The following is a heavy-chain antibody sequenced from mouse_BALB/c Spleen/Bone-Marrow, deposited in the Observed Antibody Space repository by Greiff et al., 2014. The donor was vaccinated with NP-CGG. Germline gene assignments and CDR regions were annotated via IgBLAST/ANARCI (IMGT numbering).Heavy chain of an antibody. D-gene: IGHD1-1*01. CDR2: IDPANGNT. J-gene: IGHJ3*01. Sequence: VQLQQPGAELVKPGASVKLSCTASGFNIKDTYMHWVKQRPEQGLEWIGRIDPANGNTKHDPEFQGKATITADTSSNTAYLQLSSLTSEDTAVYYCASYYYGSSSFAYWGQGTLVTVSA. CDR1: GFNIKDTY. V-gene: IGHV14-3*02. CDR3: ASYYYGSSSFAY.